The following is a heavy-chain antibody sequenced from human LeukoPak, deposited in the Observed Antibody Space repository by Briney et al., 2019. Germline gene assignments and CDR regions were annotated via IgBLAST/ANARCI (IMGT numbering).Heavy chain of an antibody. Sequence: ASVKVYCKASGYTFTSYDINWVRQATGQGLEWMGWMNPNSGNTGYAQKFQGRVTMTRDTSISTAYMELSRLRSDDTAVYYCAIAYCSSTSCYTFKWGFDYWGQGTLVTVSS. D-gene: IGHD2-2*02. J-gene: IGHJ4*02. CDR3: AIAYCSSTSCYTFKWGFDY. CDR1: GYTFTSYD. V-gene: IGHV1-8*01. CDR2: MNPNSGNT.